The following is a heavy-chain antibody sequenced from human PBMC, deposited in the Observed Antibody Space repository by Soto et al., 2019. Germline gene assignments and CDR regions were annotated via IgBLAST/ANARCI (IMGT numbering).Heavy chain of an antibody. V-gene: IGHV3-49*03. CDR3: TRDRPLDY. Sequence: GGSLRLSCAPSGFTFGDYAMSWFRQAPGKGLEWIGFIRTKRDGGTTEYAASVKGRFVISRDDSNSIAYLQMNSLKIEDTAVYYCTRDRPLDYWGQGTLVTVSS. CDR1: GFTFGDYA. J-gene: IGHJ4*02. CDR2: IRTKRDGGTT.